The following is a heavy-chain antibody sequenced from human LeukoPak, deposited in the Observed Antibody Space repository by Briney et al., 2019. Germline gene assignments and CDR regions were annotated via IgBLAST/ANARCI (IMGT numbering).Heavy chain of an antibody. CDR3: ARGEYGLFDY. D-gene: IGHD2/OR15-2a*01. V-gene: IGHV4-61*01. CDR2: IYYSGST. J-gene: IGHJ4*02. Sequence: SETLSLTCTVSGGSISGGSYYWSWIRQPPGKGLEWIGYIYYSGSTKYNLSLKSRVTISVDTSKNQLSLKLSSVTASDTAVYYCARGEYGLFDYWGQGTLVTVSS. CDR1: GGSISGGSYY.